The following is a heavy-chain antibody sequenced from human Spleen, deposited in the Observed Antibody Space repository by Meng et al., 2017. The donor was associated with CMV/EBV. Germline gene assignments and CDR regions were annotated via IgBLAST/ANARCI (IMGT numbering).Heavy chain of an antibody. CDR2: IRYDGSNK. Sequence: GESLKISCAASGFTFSTYGMHWVRQAPGKGLEWVAFIRYDGSNKYYADSVKGRFTISRDNSKNTLYLQMNSLRAEDTAVYYCAKHRGSCSSTSCYPPEYYFDYWGQGTLVTVSS. CDR3: AKHRGSCSSTSCYPPEYYFDY. J-gene: IGHJ4*02. V-gene: IGHV3-30*02. CDR1: GFTFSTYG. D-gene: IGHD2-2*01.